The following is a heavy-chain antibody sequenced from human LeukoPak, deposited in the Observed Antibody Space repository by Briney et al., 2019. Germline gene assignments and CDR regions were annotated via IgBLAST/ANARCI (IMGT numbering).Heavy chain of an antibody. D-gene: IGHD6-19*01. CDR1: GFSFSGYG. CDR3: ASAGSGLY. Sequence: GGSLRLSCAASGFSFSGYGLHWVRQAPGKGLEWVSYISSSSSTIYYADSVKGRFTISRDNAKNSLYLQMNSLRDEDTAVYYCASAGSGLYWGQGTLVTVSS. CDR2: ISSSSSTI. V-gene: IGHV3-48*02. J-gene: IGHJ4*02.